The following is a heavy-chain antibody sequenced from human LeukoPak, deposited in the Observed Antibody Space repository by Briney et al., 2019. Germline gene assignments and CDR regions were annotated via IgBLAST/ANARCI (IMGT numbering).Heavy chain of an antibody. CDR2: INPNSGGT. V-gene: IGHV1-2*02. Sequence: GASVTVSCKASGYTFTDYYMHWVRQAPGQGLEWMGWINPNSGGTNYAQKFQGRVTMTRDTSISTAYMELRRLRSDDTAVYYCARDRGLNWDFDYWGQGTLVTVSS. D-gene: IGHD7-27*01. J-gene: IGHJ4*02. CDR1: GYTFTDYY. CDR3: ARDRGLNWDFDY.